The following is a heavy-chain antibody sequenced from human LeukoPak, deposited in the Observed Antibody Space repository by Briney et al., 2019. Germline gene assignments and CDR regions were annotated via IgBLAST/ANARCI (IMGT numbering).Heavy chain of an antibody. CDR1: GFSFSSYG. D-gene: IGHD3-9*01. CDR3: ARVGMYYDILTGYSPGAFDI. V-gene: IGHV3-30*02. CDR2: IRYDGCNK. Sequence: SGASLRLSCAASGFSFSSYGMHWVRQAPGKWLEWVAFIRYDGCNKYYADSVKGRFTISRDNSKNTLYLQMNSLRAEDTAVYYCARVGMYYDILTGYSPGAFDIWGQGTMVTVSS. J-gene: IGHJ3*02.